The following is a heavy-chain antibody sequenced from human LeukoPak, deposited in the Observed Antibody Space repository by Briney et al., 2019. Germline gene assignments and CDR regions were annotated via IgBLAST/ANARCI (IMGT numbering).Heavy chain of an antibody. CDR3: ARDGAGGYFNYFYDDFDI. V-gene: IGHV3-30*02. D-gene: IGHD2-15*01. J-gene: IGHJ3*02. Sequence: GGSLRLSCAASGFTFSSYGMHWVRQAPGKGLEWVAFIRYDGSNKYYADSVKGRFTISRDNSKNTLYLQMNSLRAEDTAVYYCARDGAGGYFNYFYDDFDIWGQGTMVTVSS. CDR2: IRYDGSNK. CDR1: GFTFSSYG.